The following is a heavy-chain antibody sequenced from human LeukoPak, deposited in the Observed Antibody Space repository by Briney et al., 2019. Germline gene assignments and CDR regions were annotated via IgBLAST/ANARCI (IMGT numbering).Heavy chain of an antibody. Sequence: ASVKVSCRASGYTFTGYYIHWVRQAPGQGLEWMGWINPNSGGTNYAQKFHGRVTMTRDTSISTAYMELSRLRSDDTAVYYCVKEVGYCSSTSCSSRYFQHWGQGTMVTVSS. J-gene: IGHJ1*01. CDR1: GYTFTGYY. CDR2: INPNSGGT. D-gene: IGHD2-2*01. V-gene: IGHV1-2*02. CDR3: VKEVGYCSSTSCSSRYFQH.